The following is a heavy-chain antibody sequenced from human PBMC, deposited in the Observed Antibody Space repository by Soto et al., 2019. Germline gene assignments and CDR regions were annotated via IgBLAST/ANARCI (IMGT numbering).Heavy chain of an antibody. CDR2: IVYDGSNK. CDR1: GFTFSSYG. Sequence: PGASLRLSCAASGFTFSSYGMHWVRQAPGKGLEWVAVIVYDGSNKYYADSVKGRFTISRDNSKNTLYLQMNSLRAEDTAVYYFATRIVGRNYYLDMDVWGEGATVTVSS. V-gene: IGHV3-30*03. CDR3: ATRIVGRNYYLDMDV. D-gene: IGHD3-22*01. J-gene: IGHJ6*04.